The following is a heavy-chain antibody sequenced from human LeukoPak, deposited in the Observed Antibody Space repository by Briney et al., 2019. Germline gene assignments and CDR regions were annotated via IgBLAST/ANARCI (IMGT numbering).Heavy chain of an antibody. V-gene: IGHV4-34*01. Sequence: SETLSLTCAVYGGSFSGYYWSWIRQPPGMGLEWIGEINHSGSTNYNPSLKSRVTISVDTSKNQFSLKLSSVTAADTAVYYCARCLFNYYHSSGRKFDPWGQGTLVTVSS. D-gene: IGHD3-22*01. CDR3: ARCLFNYYHSSGRKFDP. CDR1: GGSFSGYY. CDR2: INHSGST. J-gene: IGHJ5*02.